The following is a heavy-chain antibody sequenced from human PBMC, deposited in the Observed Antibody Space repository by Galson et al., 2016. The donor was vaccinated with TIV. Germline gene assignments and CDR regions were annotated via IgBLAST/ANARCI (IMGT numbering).Heavy chain of an antibody. J-gene: IGHJ2*01. CDR2: IIPIFGII. D-gene: IGHD4/OR15-4a*01. V-gene: IGHV1-69*13. CDR3: AVGMPTTMYCYFDL. Sequence: SVKVSCKASGGTFSTYAVNWVRQAPGQGLEWMGRIIPIFGIINYSQNFQGRVTLTADESTSTFYMDLTSLRSEDTAVYYCAVGMPTTMYCYFDLWGRGTLLTVSS. CDR1: GGTFSTYA.